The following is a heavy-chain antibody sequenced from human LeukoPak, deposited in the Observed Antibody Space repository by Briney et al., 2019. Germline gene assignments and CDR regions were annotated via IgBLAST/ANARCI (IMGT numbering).Heavy chain of an antibody. CDR2: ISYDGSNK. Sequence: GGSLRLSCAASGFTFSSYAMHWVRQAPGKGLEWVAVISYDGSNKYYADSVKGRFTISRDNSKNTLYLQMNSLRAEDTAVYYCAREGDILNYFDYWGQGTLVTVSS. V-gene: IGHV3-30-3*01. J-gene: IGHJ4*02. CDR3: AREGDILNYFDY. CDR1: GFTFSSYA. D-gene: IGHD3-9*01.